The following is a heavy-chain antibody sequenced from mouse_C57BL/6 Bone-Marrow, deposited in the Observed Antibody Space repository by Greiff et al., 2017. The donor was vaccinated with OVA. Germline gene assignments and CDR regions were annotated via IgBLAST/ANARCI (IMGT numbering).Heavy chain of an antibody. CDR2: INPSTGGT. J-gene: IGHJ3*01. V-gene: IGHV1-42*01. Sequence: VQLQQSGPELVKPGASVKISCKASGYSFTGYYMNWVKQSPEKSLEWIGEINPSTGGTTYNQKFKAKATLTVDKSSSTAYMQLKSLTSEDSAVYYCARRSAGGVFAYWGQGTLVTVSA. CDR3: ARRSAGGVFAY. CDR1: GYSFTGYY.